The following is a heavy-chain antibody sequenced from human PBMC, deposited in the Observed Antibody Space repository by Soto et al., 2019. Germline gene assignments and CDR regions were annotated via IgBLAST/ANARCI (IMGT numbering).Heavy chain of an antibody. V-gene: IGHV3-9*01. CDR1: GFTFDDYA. CDR2: ISWNSGSI. Sequence: ESGGGLVQPGRSLRLSCAASGFTFDDYAMHWVRQAPGKGLEWVSGISWNSGSIGYADSVKGRFTISRDNAKNSLYLQMNSLRAEDTALYYCAKDSDTGWFDPWGQGTLVTVSS. CDR3: AKDSDTGWFDP. D-gene: IGHD3-22*01. J-gene: IGHJ5*02.